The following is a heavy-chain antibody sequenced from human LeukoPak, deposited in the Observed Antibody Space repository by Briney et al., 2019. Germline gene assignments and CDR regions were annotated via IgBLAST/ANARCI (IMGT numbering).Heavy chain of an antibody. J-gene: IGHJ4*02. Sequence: SETLSLTCTVSGGSISSSFYYWGWIRQPPGKGLEWIGSIYFSGSAYYNPSLKSRVTMSVDTSKNQFSLELNSMTAADTAVYYCARQGGYYYDREGFLDYWGQGTLVTVSS. CDR3: ARQGGYYYDREGFLDY. D-gene: IGHD3-22*01. CDR1: GGSISSSFYY. CDR2: IYFSGSA. V-gene: IGHV4-39*01.